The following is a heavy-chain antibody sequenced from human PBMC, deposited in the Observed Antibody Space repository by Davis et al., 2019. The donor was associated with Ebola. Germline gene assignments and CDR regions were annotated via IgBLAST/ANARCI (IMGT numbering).Heavy chain of an antibody. CDR3: AREGLPVAGFDY. CDR2: VNPVTGST. Sequence: ASVKVSCKASGYPFTSSGVTWVRQAPGQGLEWMGIVNPVTGSTIYAQRFEDRVTMTRDTSTSTVYMDLSSLRSEDTAMYYCAREGLPVAGFDYWGQGTPVTVSS. D-gene: IGHD6-19*01. J-gene: IGHJ4*02. CDR1: GYPFTSSG. V-gene: IGHV1-46*01.